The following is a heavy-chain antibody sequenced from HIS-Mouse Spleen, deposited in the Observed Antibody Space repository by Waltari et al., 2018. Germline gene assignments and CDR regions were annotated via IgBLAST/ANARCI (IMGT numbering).Heavy chain of an antibody. J-gene: IGHJ4*02. CDR2: ISYDGSNK. CDR3: ARAIYYFDY. D-gene: IGHD2-2*02. CDR1: GFTFSSYA. Sequence: QVQLVESGGGVVQPGRSLRLSCAASGFTFSSYAMHWVRQAPGKGLEWVAVISYDGSNKYYADSVKGRFTISRDNSKNTLYLQMNSLRAEDTAVYYCARAIYYFDYWGQGTLVTVSS. V-gene: IGHV3-30*04.